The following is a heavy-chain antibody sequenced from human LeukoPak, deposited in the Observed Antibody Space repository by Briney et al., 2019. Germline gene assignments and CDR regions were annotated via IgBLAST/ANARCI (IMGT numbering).Heavy chain of an antibody. J-gene: IGHJ4*02. CDR3: ARVPGYS. CDR2: ISSSSSTI. Sequence: PGGSLRLSCAASGFTFSSYSMNWVRQAPGKGLEWVSYISSSSSTIYYADSVRGRFTISRDSSKNTLYLQMNSLRVEDTAVYYCARVPGYSWGQGTLVTVSS. D-gene: IGHD6-13*01. V-gene: IGHV3-48*01. CDR1: GFTFSSYS.